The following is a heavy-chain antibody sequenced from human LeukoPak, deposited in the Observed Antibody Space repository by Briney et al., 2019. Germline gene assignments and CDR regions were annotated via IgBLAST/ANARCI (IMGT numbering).Heavy chain of an antibody. CDR2: ISGSGGST. D-gene: IGHD6-19*01. Sequence: PGGCLRLSCAASGLTFSSYAMSCVRHAPGKGLEWVSAISGSGGSTYYADSVKGRFTISRDNSKNTLYLQMNSLRAEDTAVYYCAKVEQWPHWGQGTLVTVSS. CDR1: GLTFSSYA. J-gene: IGHJ4*02. CDR3: AKVEQWPH. V-gene: IGHV3-23*01.